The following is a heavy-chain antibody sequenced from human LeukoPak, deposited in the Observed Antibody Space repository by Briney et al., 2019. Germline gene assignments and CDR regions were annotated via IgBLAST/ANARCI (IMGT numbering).Heavy chain of an antibody. V-gene: IGHV3-48*02. CDR1: QFTFSNYA. CDR3: ARQGVLLRNYFDS. D-gene: IGHD2/OR15-2a*01. CDR2: INPTSFTI. Sequence: GGSLRLSCAASQFTFSNYAMNWVRQAPGKGLEWVSYINPTSFTIYYADSVRGRFTVSRDNPSNSLYLQMDSLTEDDTAVYFCARQGVLLRNYFDSWGQGTQVTVSS. J-gene: IGHJ4*02.